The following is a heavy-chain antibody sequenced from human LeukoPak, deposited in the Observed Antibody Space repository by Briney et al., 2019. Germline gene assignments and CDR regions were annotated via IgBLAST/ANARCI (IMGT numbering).Heavy chain of an antibody. CDR3: ATALGYSYASGPFDY. V-gene: IGHV4-31*03. J-gene: IGHJ4*02. D-gene: IGHD5-18*01. CDR1: GGSISSGGYY. CDR2: IYYSGST. Sequence: SETLSLTCTVSGGSISSGGYYWSWIRQHPGKGLEWIGYIYYSGSTYYNPSLKSRVTISVDTSKNQFSLKLSFVTAADTAVYYCATALGYSYASGPFDYWGQGTLVTVSS.